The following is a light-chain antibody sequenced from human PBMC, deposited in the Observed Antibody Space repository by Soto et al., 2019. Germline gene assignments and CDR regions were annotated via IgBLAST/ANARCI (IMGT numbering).Light chain of an antibody. Sequence: EIVMTQSPATLSVSPGERATLSCRASQSISSNLAWYQQKPGQAPRLLIYGASTRATGVPARFSGSGSGTEFTLTFSSLQSEDFAVYYCQQYYTWPRTFGQGTKLEIE. V-gene: IGKV3-15*01. CDR2: GAS. CDR1: QSISSN. CDR3: QQYYTWPRT. J-gene: IGKJ2*01.